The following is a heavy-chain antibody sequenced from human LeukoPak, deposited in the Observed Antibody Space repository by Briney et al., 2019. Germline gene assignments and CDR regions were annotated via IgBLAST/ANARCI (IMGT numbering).Heavy chain of an antibody. CDR2: ISYDGSNK. Sequence: GRSLRLSCAASGFTFSSYAMHWVRQAPGKGLEWVAVISYDGSNKYYADSVKGRFTISRDNSKNTLYLQMNSLRAEDTAVYYCARERQQLVEGPFDYWGQGTLVTVSS. J-gene: IGHJ4*02. CDR3: ARERQQLVEGPFDY. D-gene: IGHD6-13*01. CDR1: GFTFSSYA. V-gene: IGHV3-30-3*01.